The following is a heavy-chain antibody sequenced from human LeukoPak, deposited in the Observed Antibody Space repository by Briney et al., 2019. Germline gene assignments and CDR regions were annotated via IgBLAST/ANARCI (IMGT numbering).Heavy chain of an antibody. V-gene: IGHV3-9*01. CDR2: ISWNSGSI. J-gene: IGHJ4*02. Sequence: GRSPRLSCAASGFTFDDYAMHWVRQAPGKGLEWVSGISWNSGSIGYADSVKGRFTISRDNAKNSLYLQMNSLRAEDTALYYCAKDISSGLDSHFDYWGQGTLATVSS. CDR3: AKDISSGLDSHFDY. CDR1: GFTFDDYA. D-gene: IGHD6-19*01.